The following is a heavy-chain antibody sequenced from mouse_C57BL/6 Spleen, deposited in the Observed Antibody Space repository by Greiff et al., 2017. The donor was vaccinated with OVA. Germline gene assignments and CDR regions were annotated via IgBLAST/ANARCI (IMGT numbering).Heavy chain of an antibody. CDR3: ARQEGGSSLYYAMDY. Sequence: EVKVVESGGDLVKPGGSLKLSCAASGFTFSSYGMSWVRQTPDKRLEWVATISSGGSYTYYPDSVKGRFTISRDNAKNTLYLQMSSLKSEDTAMYYCARQEGGSSLYYAMDYWGQGTSVTVSS. V-gene: IGHV5-6*01. CDR1: GFTFSSYG. J-gene: IGHJ4*01. CDR2: ISSGGSYT. D-gene: IGHD1-1*01.